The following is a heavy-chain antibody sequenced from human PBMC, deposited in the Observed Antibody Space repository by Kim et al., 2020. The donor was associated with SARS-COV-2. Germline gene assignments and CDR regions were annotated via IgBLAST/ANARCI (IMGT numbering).Heavy chain of an antibody. V-gene: IGHV3-48*03. CDR3: AREKYYDFWSGYFYYYYYGMDV. CDR2: ISSSGSTI. J-gene: IGHJ6*02. D-gene: IGHD3-3*01. CDR1: GFTFSSYE. Sequence: GGSLRLSCAASGFTFSSYEMNWARQAPGKGLEWVSYISSSGSTIYYADSVKGRFTISRDNAKNSLYLQMNSLRAEDTAVYYCAREKYYDFWSGYFYYYYYGMDVWGQGTTVTVSS.